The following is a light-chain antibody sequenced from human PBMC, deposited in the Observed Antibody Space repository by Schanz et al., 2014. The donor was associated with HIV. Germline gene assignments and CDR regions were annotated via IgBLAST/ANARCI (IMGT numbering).Light chain of an antibody. J-gene: IGKJ2*01. Sequence: EIVLTQSPATLSLSPGERATLSCRASQSVSRYLAWYQQKPGQAPRLLIYGASSRATGIPDRFSGSGSGTDFTLTISRLEPEDFAVYHCQQYGSSPRTCGQGTKLEIK. V-gene: IGKV3-20*01. CDR2: GAS. CDR1: QSVSRY. CDR3: QQYGSSPRT.